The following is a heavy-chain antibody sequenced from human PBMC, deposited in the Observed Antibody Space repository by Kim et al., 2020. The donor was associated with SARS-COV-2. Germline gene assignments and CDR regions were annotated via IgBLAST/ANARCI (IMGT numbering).Heavy chain of an antibody. J-gene: IGHJ2*01. V-gene: IGHV3-15*01. Sequence: YAAPVKGRFTISRDDSKNTLYLQMNSLKTEDTAVYYCTATRQEWGWYFDLWGRGTLVTVSS. CDR3: TATRQEWGWYFDL. D-gene: IGHD7-27*01.